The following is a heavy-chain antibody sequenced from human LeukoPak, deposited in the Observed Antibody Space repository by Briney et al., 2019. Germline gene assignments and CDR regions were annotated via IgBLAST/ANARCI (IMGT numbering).Heavy chain of an antibody. CDR3: ARQVAAAGKVDY. Sequence: ASVKVSCKVSGYTLTELSMHWVRQAPGKGLEWMGGFDPEDGETIYAQKFQGRVTMTEDTSTDTAYMELSSLRSEDTAVYYCARQVAAAGKVDYWGQGTLVTVSS. CDR1: GYTLTELS. J-gene: IGHJ4*02. V-gene: IGHV1-24*01. D-gene: IGHD6-13*01. CDR2: FDPEDGET.